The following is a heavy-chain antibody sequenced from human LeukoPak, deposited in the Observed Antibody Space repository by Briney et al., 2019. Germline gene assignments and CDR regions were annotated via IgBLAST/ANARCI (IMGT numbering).Heavy chain of an antibody. V-gene: IGHV3-11*01. CDR3: ARINGDTAMVTYYYYYGMDV. Sequence: GGPLRLSCAASGFTFSDYYMSWIRQAPGKGLEWVSYISSSGSTIYYADSVKGRFTISRDNAKNSLYLQMNSLRAEDTAVYYCARINGDTAMVTYYYYYGMDVWGQGTTVTVSS. J-gene: IGHJ6*02. D-gene: IGHD5-18*01. CDR2: ISSSGSTI. CDR1: GFTFSDYY.